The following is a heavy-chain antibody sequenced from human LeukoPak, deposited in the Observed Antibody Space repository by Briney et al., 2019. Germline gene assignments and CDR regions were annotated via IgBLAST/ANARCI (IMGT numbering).Heavy chain of an antibody. Sequence: GGSLRLSCAASGFIFSNYWMSWVRQAPGKGPEWVGDIKRDGSDKYYVGSVKGRFTISRDNAKNSLYLQMNSLRAEDTAVYYCARDSLIQYGSGSYWGFDYWGQGSLVTVSS. CDR1: GFIFSNYW. CDR3: ARDSLIQYGSGSYWGFDY. J-gene: IGHJ4*02. CDR2: IKRDGSDK. D-gene: IGHD3-10*01. V-gene: IGHV3-7*03.